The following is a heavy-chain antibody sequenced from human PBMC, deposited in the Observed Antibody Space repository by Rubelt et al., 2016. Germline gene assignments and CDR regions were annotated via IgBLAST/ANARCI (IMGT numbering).Heavy chain of an antibody. D-gene: IGHD2-2*01. V-gene: IGHV4-59*05. CDR2: IYYRWST. Sequence: QVQLQESGPGLVKPSETLSLTCTVSGGSISSYYWSWIRQPPGKGLEWIGSIYYRWSTYYNPSLKSRVTIGVETSKNQFSRRLSSWTAADTAVYYWARRPVVVPAVLDYWGQGTLVTGSS. CDR1: GGSISSYY. J-gene: IGHJ4*02. CDR3: ARRPVVVPAVLDY.